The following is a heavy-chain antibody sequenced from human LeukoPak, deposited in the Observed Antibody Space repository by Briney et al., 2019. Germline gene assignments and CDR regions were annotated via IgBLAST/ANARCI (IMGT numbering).Heavy chain of an antibody. D-gene: IGHD6-19*01. V-gene: IGHV3-23*01. CDR2: ISGSGGST. J-gene: IGHJ4*02. Sequence: GGSLRLSCAASGFTFSSYAMSWVRQAPGKGLEWVSAISGSGGSTYYPGSVKGRFTISRENAKNSLYLQMNSLRAGDTAVYYCARAVAGQYYFDYWGQGTLVTVSS. CDR3: ARAVAGQYYFDY. CDR1: GFTFSSYA.